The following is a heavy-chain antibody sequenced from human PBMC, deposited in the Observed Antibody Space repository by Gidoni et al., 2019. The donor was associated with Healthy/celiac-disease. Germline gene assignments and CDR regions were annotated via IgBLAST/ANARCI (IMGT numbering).Heavy chain of an antibody. D-gene: IGHD6-6*01. Sequence: EVQLVESGGGLVQPGGSLRLSCAASGFTFSSYAMSWVRQAPGKGLEWVSAISGSGGSTYYADSVKGRFTISRYNSKTTLYLQMNSLRAEDTAVYYCASYIAARPGWFDPWGQGTLVTVSS. V-gene: IGHV3-23*04. CDR1: GFTFSSYA. J-gene: IGHJ5*02. CDR3: ASYIAARPGWFDP. CDR2: ISGSGGST.